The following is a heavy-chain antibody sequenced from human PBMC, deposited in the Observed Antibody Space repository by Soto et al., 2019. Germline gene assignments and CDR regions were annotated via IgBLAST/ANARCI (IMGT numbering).Heavy chain of an antibody. J-gene: IGHJ4*02. CDR3: AKDLALGFWSGNYYFDH. CDR2: ISYHGNNQ. CDR1: GFTFKNNG. Sequence: QPGGSLRLSCAASGFTFKNNGMHWVRQAPGKGLEWVAIISYHGNNQFYADSVKGRFTISRDNSNNTLYLEMNSLRPEDTAVYYCAKDLALGFWSGNYYFDHWGQGTLVTVSS. V-gene: IGHV3-30*18. D-gene: IGHD3-3*01.